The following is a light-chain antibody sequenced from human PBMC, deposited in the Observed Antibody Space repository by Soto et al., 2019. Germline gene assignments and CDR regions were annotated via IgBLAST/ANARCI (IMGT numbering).Light chain of an antibody. CDR1: SGSIASNY. CDR2: EDN. CDR3: QSYDSINHGV. V-gene: IGLV6-57*01. Sequence: NFMLTQPHSVSESPGKTVTISCTRSSGSIASNYVQWYQQRPGSSPTTVIYEDNQRPSGVPDRFSGSIDSSSNSASLTISGLKTEDEADDYCQSYDSINHGVFGGGTKLTVL. J-gene: IGLJ2*01.